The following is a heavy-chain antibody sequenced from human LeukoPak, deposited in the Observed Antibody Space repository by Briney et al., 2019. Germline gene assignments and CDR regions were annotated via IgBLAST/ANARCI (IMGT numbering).Heavy chain of an antibody. J-gene: IGHJ4*02. V-gene: IGHV4-59*12. Sequence: SETLSLTCTVSGGSISSYYWSWIRQPPGKGLEWIGYIYYSGSTNYNPSLKSRVTISVDRSKNQFSLKLSSVTAADTAVYYCARGLDYGSGSYPDYWGQGTLVTVSS. CDR2: IYYSGST. CDR1: GGSISSYY. CDR3: ARGLDYGSGSYPDY. D-gene: IGHD3-10*01.